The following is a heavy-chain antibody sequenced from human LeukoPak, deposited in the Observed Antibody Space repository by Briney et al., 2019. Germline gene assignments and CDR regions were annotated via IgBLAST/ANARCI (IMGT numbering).Heavy chain of an antibody. V-gene: IGHV4-39*01. D-gene: IGHD2-2*01. Sequence: PSETLSLTCTVSGGSISSSSYYWGWIRQPPGKGLEWIGNIYYSGSTYYNPSLKSRVTIFVDTSKNQFSLNLNSVTAADTAVYYCARQIALPIVVVPAAWFDFWGQGTLVTVSS. CDR3: ARQIALPIVVVPAAWFDF. CDR1: GGSISSSSYY. J-gene: IGHJ4*02. CDR2: IYYSGST.